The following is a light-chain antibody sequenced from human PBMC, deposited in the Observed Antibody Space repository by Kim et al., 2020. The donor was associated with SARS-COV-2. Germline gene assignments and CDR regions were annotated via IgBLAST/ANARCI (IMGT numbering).Light chain of an antibody. CDR3: QKCDSAPWT. J-gene: IGKJ1*01. V-gene: IGKV1-27*01. CDR1: QDMSD. Sequence: SAYVGNRVTITGRASQDMSDLGWFQLKPGKAPKLLIYAASALQPGVPSRFSGRGSGTDFTLTVTSLQPEDVATYYCQKCDSAPWTFGQGTKVDIK. CDR2: AAS.